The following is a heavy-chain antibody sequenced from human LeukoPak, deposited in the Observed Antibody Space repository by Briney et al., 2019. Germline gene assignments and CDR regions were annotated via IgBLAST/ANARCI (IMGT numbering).Heavy chain of an antibody. CDR1: GGSISSYY. Sequence: PSETLSLTCTVSGGSISSYYWSWIRQPPGKGLEWIGYIYYSGSTNYNPSLKSRVTISVDTSKNQFSLKLSSVTAADTAVYYCARVETSGSLYYYYYMDVWGKGTTITVSS. CDR3: ARVETSGSLYYYYYMDV. J-gene: IGHJ6*03. CDR2: IYYSGST. V-gene: IGHV4-59*01. D-gene: IGHD3-3*01.